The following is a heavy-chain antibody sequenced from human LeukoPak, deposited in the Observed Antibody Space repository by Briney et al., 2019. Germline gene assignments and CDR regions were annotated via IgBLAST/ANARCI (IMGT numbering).Heavy chain of an antibody. CDR1: GYTFTSYG. CDR3: ARAGPYSSGPDALFDY. J-gene: IGHJ4*02. Sequence: EASVTVSCKASGYTFTSYGISWVRQAPGQGLEWMGWISAYNGNTNYAQKLQGRVTMTTDTSTSTAYMELRSLRSDGTAVYYCARAGPYSSGPDALFDYWGQGTLVTVSS. D-gene: IGHD6-19*01. CDR2: ISAYNGNT. V-gene: IGHV1-18*01.